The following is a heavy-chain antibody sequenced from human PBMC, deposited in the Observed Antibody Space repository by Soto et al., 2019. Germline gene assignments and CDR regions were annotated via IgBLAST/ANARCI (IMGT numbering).Heavy chain of an antibody. Sequence: QVQLVQSGAEVKKPGSSLKVSCKASGGTFSSYAISWVRQAPGQGLEWMGGIIPIFGTANYAQKFQGRVTITADKSTSTAYMELSSLRSEDTAVYYCARRGYSGYLPPYYYGMDVWGQGTTVTVSS. V-gene: IGHV1-69*06. J-gene: IGHJ6*02. D-gene: IGHD5-12*01. CDR1: GGTFSSYA. CDR2: IIPIFGTA. CDR3: ARRGYSGYLPPYYYGMDV.